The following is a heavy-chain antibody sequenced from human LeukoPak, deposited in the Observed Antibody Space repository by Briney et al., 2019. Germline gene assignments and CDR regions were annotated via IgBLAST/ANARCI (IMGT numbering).Heavy chain of an antibody. V-gene: IGHV5-51*01. CDR3: ASRVVNDAFDI. J-gene: IGHJ3*02. Sequence: TGESLKIPCKGSGYSFTSYWIGWVRQMPGKGLEWMGIIYPGDSDTRYSPSFQGQVTISADKSISTAYLQWSSLKASDTAVYYCASRVVNDAFDIWGQGTMVTVSS. D-gene: IGHD2-21*01. CDR2: IYPGDSDT. CDR1: GYSFTSYW.